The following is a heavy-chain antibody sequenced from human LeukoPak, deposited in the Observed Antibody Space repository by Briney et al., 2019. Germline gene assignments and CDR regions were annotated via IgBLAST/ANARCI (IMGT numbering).Heavy chain of an antibody. V-gene: IGHV7-4-1*02. CDR3: ARADCSSTSCYSRGGAFDI. J-gene: IGHJ3*02. Sequence: ASVKVSCKASGYTFTSYAMNWVRQAPGQGLEWMGWINTNTGNPTYAQGFTGRFVFSLDTSVSTAYLQISSLKAEDTAVYYCARADCSSTSCYSRGGAFDIWGQGTMVTVSS. CDR1: GYTFTSYA. CDR2: INTNTGNP. D-gene: IGHD2-2*01.